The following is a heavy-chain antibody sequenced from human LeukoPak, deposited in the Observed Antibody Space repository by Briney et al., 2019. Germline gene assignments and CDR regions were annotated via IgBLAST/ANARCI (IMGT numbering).Heavy chain of an antibody. J-gene: IGHJ4*02. D-gene: IGHD2-15*01. CDR2: IYYSGTT. Sequence: SETLSLTCTVSGGSISSYYWSWIRQAPGKGLEWIGYIYYSGTTSYNPSHKSRVTILVDTSKNQFSLKLSSVTAADTAVYFCASLYCSGGICYSGLGSADYWGRGTLVTVSS. CDR1: GGSISSYY. V-gene: IGHV4-59*08. CDR3: ASLYCSGGICYSGLGSADY.